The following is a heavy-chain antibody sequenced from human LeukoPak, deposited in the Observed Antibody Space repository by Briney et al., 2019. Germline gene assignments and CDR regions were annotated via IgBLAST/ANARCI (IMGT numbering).Heavy chain of an antibody. J-gene: IGHJ4*02. D-gene: IGHD3-22*01. CDR3: ARSKGTMTVDQ. Sequence: RASVKLSCKTLGYSFTDRYIHWLRLAPGQGLEYMGWINPKSGGTQFAMKFRGRVTMSTDPSISTVYMELSRLRSDDTAVYYCARSKGTMTVDQWGQGTLVTVSS. CDR1: GYSFTDRY. V-gene: IGHV1-2*02. CDR2: INPKSGGT.